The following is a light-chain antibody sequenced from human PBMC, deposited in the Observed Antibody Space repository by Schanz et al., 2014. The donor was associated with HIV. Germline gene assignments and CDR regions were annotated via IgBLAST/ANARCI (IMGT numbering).Light chain of an antibody. V-gene: IGLV2-14*03. Sequence: QSALTQPASVSGSPGQSITISCTGVRGDVGDHNYVSWYKQQPGKAPKLLLYDVTSRPSGVSARFSASKSDNTASLTISGLQAEDEADYYCCSYAGSSTVVFGGGTKLTVL. CDR2: DVT. CDR1: RGDVGDHNY. J-gene: IGLJ2*01. CDR3: CSYAGSSTVV.